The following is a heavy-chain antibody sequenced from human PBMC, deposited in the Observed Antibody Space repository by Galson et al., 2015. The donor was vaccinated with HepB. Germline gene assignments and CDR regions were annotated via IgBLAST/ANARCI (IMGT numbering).Heavy chain of an antibody. Sequence: SLRLSCAASGFTFSSYSMNWVRQAPGKGLEWVSSISSSSSYIYYADSVKGRFTISRDNAKNSLYLQMNSLRAEDTAVYYCARGESAAAEENYYYYGMDVWGQGTTVTVSS. J-gene: IGHJ6*02. V-gene: IGHV3-21*01. D-gene: IGHD6-13*01. CDR3: ARGESAAAEENYYYYGMDV. CDR1: GFTFSSYS. CDR2: ISSSSSYI.